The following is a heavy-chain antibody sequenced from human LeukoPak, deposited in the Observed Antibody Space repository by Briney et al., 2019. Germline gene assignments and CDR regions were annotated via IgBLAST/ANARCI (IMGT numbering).Heavy chain of an antibody. V-gene: IGHV4-34*01. D-gene: IGHD5-18*01. CDR2: INHSGST. CDR3: ARSRSYGYRDVDY. J-gene: IGHJ4*02. Sequence: SETLSLTCAVYVGSFSGYYWSWIRQPPGKGLEWIGEINHSGSTNYNPSLKSRVTISVDTSKNQFSLKLSSVTAADTAVYYCARSRSYGYRDVDYWGQGTLVTVSS. CDR1: VGSFSGYY.